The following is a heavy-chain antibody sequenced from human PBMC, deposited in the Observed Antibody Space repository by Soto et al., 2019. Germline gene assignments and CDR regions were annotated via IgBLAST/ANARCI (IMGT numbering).Heavy chain of an antibody. CDR3: ASGRGDDILTGYYPYFDY. D-gene: IGHD3-9*01. Sequence: PGGSLRLSCAASGFTFDDYAMHWVRQAPGKGLEWVSGISWNSDSIGYADSVKGRFTISRDNAKKSLYLQMNSLRAEDTALYYCASGRGDDILTGYYPYFDYRAQGTLVTVSS. V-gene: IGHV3-9*01. CDR1: GFTFDDYA. CDR2: ISWNSDSI. J-gene: IGHJ4*02.